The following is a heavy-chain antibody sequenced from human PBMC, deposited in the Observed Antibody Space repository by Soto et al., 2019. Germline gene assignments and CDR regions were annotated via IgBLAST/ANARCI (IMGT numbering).Heavy chain of an antibody. D-gene: IGHD1-1*01. CDR3: AREGTNDSFHYYGLEV. J-gene: IGHJ6*02. V-gene: IGHV3-30*03. CDR2: ISKDGTKK. CDR1: GFTFSTYG. Sequence: GGSLRLSCAASGFTFSTYGMHWVRQAPGKGLEWLAGISKDGTKKDYADSVKGRFTISRDNFRNTFYLQMDSLRSEDTALYYCAREGTNDSFHYYGLEVWGPGTTVCVSS.